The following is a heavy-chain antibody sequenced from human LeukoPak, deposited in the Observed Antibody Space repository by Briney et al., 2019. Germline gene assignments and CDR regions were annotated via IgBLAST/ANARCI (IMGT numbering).Heavy chain of an antibody. CDR1: GSSISSSYW. J-gene: IGHJ4*02. CDR2: ISHSGTT. CDR3: ARTALDTVTYFAY. Sequence: SETLSLTCTVSGSSISSSYWWGWIRQPPGQGLEWIGYISHSGTTYYNPSLKSRVTMSVDTSKNQFSLKLGSVTAVDTPVYYCARTALDTVTYFAYWGQGTLVTVSS. V-gene: IGHV4-28*01. D-gene: IGHD5-18*01.